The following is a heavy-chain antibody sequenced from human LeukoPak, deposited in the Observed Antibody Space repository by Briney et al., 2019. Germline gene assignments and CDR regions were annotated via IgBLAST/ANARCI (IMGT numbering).Heavy chain of an antibody. V-gene: IGHV3-23*01. CDR3: AKDLGYYDSSGPPHDAFDI. CDR2: ISGSGGST. D-gene: IGHD3-22*01. J-gene: IGHJ3*02. Sequence: SGGSLRLSCAASGFTFSNYAMRWVRQAPGKGLEWVSAISGSGGSTYYADSVKGRFTISRDNSKNTLYLQMNSLRAEDTAVYYCAKDLGYYDSSGPPHDAFDIWGQGTMVTVSS. CDR1: GFTFSNYA.